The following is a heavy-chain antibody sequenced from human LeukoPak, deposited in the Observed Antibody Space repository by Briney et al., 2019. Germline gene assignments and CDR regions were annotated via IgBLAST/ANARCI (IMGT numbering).Heavy chain of an antibody. CDR2: INHSRST. J-gene: IGHJ6*03. V-gene: IGHV4-34*01. CDR3: ARDRAVAGILYMDV. Sequence: SETLSLTCAVYGGSFSPYYWSWIRQSPDKGLEWIGEINHSRSTNYNPSLKSRVTISVDTSKNQFSLKLSSVTAADTAVYYCARDRAVAGILYMDVWGKGTTVTVSS. CDR1: GGSFSPYY. D-gene: IGHD6-19*01.